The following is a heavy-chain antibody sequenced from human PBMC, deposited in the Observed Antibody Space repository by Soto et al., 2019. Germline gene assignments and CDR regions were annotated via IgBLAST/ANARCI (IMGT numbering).Heavy chain of an antibody. CDR3: ANLEAGPYYGKDV. CDR1: GFTFSSYA. J-gene: IGHJ6*02. V-gene: IGHV3-23*01. Sequence: PGGSLRLSCAASGFTFSSYAMSWVRQAPGKGLEWVSAISGSGGSTYYADSVKGRFTISRDNSKNTLYLQMNSLRAEDTAVYYCANLEAGPYYGKDVWGQGTTVTVSS. CDR2: ISGSGGST.